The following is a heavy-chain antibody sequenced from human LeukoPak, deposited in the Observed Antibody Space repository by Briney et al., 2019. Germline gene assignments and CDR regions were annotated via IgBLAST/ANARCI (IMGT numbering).Heavy chain of an antibody. Sequence: RGSLRLSCAASGFTFSSYAMSWVRQAPGKGLEWVSAISGSGGSTYYADSVKGRFTISRDNSKNTLYLQMNSLRAEDTAVYYCAKGGKWDVTPFDYWGQGTLVTVSS. J-gene: IGHJ4*02. CDR3: AKGGKWDVTPFDY. D-gene: IGHD1-26*01. CDR1: GFTFSSYA. V-gene: IGHV3-23*01. CDR2: ISGSGGST.